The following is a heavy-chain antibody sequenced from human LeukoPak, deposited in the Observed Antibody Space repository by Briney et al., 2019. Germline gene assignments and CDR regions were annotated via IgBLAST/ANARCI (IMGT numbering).Heavy chain of an antibody. CDR2: IIPILGIA. D-gene: IGHD3-22*01. J-gene: IGHJ6*02. CDR3: ARDQVIVEVMYYYYYGMDV. V-gene: IGHV1-69*04. CDR1: GGTFSSYA. Sequence: SVKVSCKASGGTFSSYAISWVRQAPGQGLEWMGRIIPILGIANYAQKFQGRVTITADKSTSTAYMELSSLRSEDTAVYYCARDQVIVEVMYYYYYGMDVWGQGTTVTVSS.